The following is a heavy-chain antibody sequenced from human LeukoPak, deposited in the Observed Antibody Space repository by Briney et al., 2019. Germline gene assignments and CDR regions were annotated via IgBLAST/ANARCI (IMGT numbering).Heavy chain of an antibody. D-gene: IGHD6-13*01. CDR2: IKQDGSEK. Sequence: GGSLRLSCAASGFTFSSYWMSWVRQAPGKGLEWVANIKQDGSEKYYVDSVKGRFTIFRDNAKNSLYLQMDSLRDDDTAIYYCARDRGIAAAGTVGYFDPWGQGTLVTVPS. CDR1: GFTFSSYW. CDR3: ARDRGIAAAGTVGYFDP. J-gene: IGHJ5*02. V-gene: IGHV3-7*01.